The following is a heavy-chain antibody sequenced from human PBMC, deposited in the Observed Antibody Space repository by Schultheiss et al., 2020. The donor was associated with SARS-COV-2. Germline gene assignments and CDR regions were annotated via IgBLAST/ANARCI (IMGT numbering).Heavy chain of an antibody. Sequence: SETLSLTCTVSGGSISSGGYYWSWIRQHPGKGLEWIGYIYYSGSTYYNPSLKSRVTISVDTSKNQFSLKLSSVTAADTAVYYCARVHYLYGMDVWGQGTTVTVS. J-gene: IGHJ6*02. CDR3: ARVHYLYGMDV. D-gene: IGHD1-26*01. CDR1: GGSISSGGYY. CDR2: IYYSGST. V-gene: IGHV4-31*03.